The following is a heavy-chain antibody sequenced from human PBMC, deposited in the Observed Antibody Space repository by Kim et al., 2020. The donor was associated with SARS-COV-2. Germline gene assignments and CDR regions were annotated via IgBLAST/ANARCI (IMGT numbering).Heavy chain of an antibody. CDR1: GGSISSYY. Sequence: SETLSLTCTVSGGSISSYYWSWIRQPPGKGLEWIGYIYYSGSTNYNPSLKSRVTISVDTSKNQFSLKLSSVTAADTAVYYCARFRRIAVAGTHFDYWGQGTLVTVSS. V-gene: IGHV4-59*08. J-gene: IGHJ4*02. D-gene: IGHD6-19*01. CDR2: IYYSGST. CDR3: ARFRRIAVAGTHFDY.